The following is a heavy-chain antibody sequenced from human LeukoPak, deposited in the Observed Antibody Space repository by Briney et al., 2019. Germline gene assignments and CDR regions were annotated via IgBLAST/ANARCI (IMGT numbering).Heavy chain of an antibody. Sequence: GASVKVSCKASGYTFTSYGISWVRQAPGQGLEWMGWISAYNGNTNYAQKLQGRVTMTTDTSTSTAYMELRSLRSDDTAVYYCARSARSGSYNHWGRTDYYYYMDVWGKGTTVTVSS. D-gene: IGHD3-10*01. CDR3: ARSARSGSYNHWGRTDYYYYMDV. CDR1: GYTFTSYG. J-gene: IGHJ6*03. V-gene: IGHV1-18*01. CDR2: ISAYNGNT.